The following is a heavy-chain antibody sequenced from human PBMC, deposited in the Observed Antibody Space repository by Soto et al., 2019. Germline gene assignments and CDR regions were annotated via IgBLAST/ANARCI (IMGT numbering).Heavy chain of an antibody. V-gene: IGHV3-43D*03. Sequence: GGSLRLSCAASGFTFDDYAMHWVRQAPGKGLEWVSLISWDGGSTYYADSVKGRFTISRDNSKNSLYLQMNSLRAEDTALYYCAKDARPFWSGSNCYYYYGMDVWGQGTTVTVSS. CDR1: GFTFDDYA. CDR3: AKDARPFWSGSNCYYYYGMDV. CDR2: ISWDGGST. D-gene: IGHD3-3*01. J-gene: IGHJ6*02.